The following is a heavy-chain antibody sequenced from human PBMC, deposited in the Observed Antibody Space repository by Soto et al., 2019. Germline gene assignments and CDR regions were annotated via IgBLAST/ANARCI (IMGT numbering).Heavy chain of an antibody. CDR3: ARGNDP. V-gene: IGHV4-61*01. CDR2: IYYSGST. CDR1: GLSPRIVIYY. J-gene: IGHJ5*02. Sequence: SETRSLRSPFSGLSPRIVIYYWSWIRQPPGKGLAWIGYIYYSGSTNYNPSLKSRVTISVDTSKNQLSLKLTSVTPADTAVYYCARGNDPWGQGTQVTVSS.